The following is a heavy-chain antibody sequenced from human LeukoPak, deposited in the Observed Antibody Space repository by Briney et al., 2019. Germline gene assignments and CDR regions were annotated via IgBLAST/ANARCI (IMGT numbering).Heavy chain of an antibody. CDR3: VGGTGWRLDS. J-gene: IGHJ1*01. CDR1: GFTFSSYS. V-gene: IGHV3-7*05. CDR2: IKQDGSEE. Sequence: GGSLRLSCAASGFTFSSYSMNWVRQAPGKGLEWVAIIKQDGSEEFYVDSVKGRFIISRDNAKNSLYLQMNSLRVEDTAVYYCVGGTGWRLDSWGQGTLVTVSS. D-gene: IGHD6-19*01.